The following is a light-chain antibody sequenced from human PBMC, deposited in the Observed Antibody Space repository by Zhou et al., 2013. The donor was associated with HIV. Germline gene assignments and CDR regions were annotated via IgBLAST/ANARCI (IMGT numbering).Light chain of an antibody. V-gene: IGKV1-39*01. J-gene: IGKJ1*01. CDR1: QSISSY. CDR3: QQYYSTPQT. Sequence: DIQMTQSPSSLSASVGDRVTITCRASQSISSYLNWYQQKPGKAPKLLIYAASSLQSGVPSRFSGSGSGTEFTLTISSLQPEDVATYYCQQYYSTPQTFGQGTKVEIK. CDR2: AAS.